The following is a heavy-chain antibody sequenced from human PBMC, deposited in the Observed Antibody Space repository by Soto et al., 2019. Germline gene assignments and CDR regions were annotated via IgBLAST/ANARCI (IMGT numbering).Heavy chain of an antibody. CDR1: GTSIRGYY. D-gene: IGHD3-10*01. V-gene: IGHV4-59*01. Sequence: SETLSLTCSVSGTSIRGYYWTWIRQPPGKGLEWIGYIYYTGTTKYNPSLKSRVTISVDTSKNQFPLRLKSVTAADTAVYYCAREVSSFGSNHFDSWGQGALVTVSS. J-gene: IGHJ4*02. CDR3: AREVSSFGSNHFDS. CDR2: IYYTGTT.